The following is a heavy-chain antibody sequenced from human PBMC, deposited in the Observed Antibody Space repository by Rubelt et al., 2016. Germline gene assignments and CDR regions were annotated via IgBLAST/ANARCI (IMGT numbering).Heavy chain of an antibody. D-gene: IGHD6-6*01. CDR3: ARDRLGPYYYYGMDV. V-gene: IGHV1-18*01. CDR1: GYTFTSYG. Sequence: KASGYTFTSYGISWVRQAPGQGLEWMGWISAYNGNTNYAQKFQGRVTMTRDTSISTAYMELSRLRSDDTAVYYCARDRLGPYYYYGMDVWGQGTTVTVSS. CDR2: ISAYNGNT. J-gene: IGHJ6*02.